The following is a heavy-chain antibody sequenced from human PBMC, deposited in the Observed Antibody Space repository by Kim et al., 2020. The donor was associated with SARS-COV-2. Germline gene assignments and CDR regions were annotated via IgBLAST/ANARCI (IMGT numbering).Heavy chain of an antibody. CDR3: ARGGEYSSSSGMDV. Sequence: AGSLRLSCAASGFTFSSYGMHWVRQAPGKGLEWVAVIWYDGSNKYYADSVKGRYTISRDNSKNTLYLQMNSLRAEDTAVYYCARGGEYSSSSGMDVWGQGTTVTVSS. CDR2: IWYDGSNK. D-gene: IGHD6-6*01. J-gene: IGHJ6*02. V-gene: IGHV3-33*01. CDR1: GFTFSSYG.